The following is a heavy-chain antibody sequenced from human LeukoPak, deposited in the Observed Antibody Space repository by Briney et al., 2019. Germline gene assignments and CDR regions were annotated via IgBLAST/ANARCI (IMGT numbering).Heavy chain of an antibody. CDR1: GFTFSSYW. Sequence: GGSLRLSCAASGFTFSSYWIHWVRQAPGKGLVWVSRIKSDGSTNYADFVKGRFTISRDNAKNTVSLQMNSLRAEDTGVYYCARAPSEIGGYYPEYFRHWGQGTLVTVSS. D-gene: IGHD3-22*01. J-gene: IGHJ1*01. CDR3: ARAPSEIGGYYPEYFRH. CDR2: IKSDGST. V-gene: IGHV3-74*01.